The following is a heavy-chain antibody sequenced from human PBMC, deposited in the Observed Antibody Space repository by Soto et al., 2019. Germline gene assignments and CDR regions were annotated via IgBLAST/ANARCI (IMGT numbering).Heavy chain of an antibody. D-gene: IGHD1-26*01. V-gene: IGHV4-30-2*06. CDR3: ARENRVGTYYFDY. Sequence: SETLSLTCAVSGDSISRAGYSWTWIRQSPGKGLEWIGYVFHTGSTYYNPSLKSRVTISIDRSENQFSLKLNSVTAADTAVYYCARENRVGTYYFDYWGRGTLVTVSS. CDR1: GDSISRAGYS. CDR2: VFHTGST. J-gene: IGHJ4*02.